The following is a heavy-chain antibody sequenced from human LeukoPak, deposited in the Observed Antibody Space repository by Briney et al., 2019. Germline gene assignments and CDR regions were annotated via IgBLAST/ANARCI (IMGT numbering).Heavy chain of an antibody. Sequence: GGSLRLSCAASGFTSSPYTMHWVRQAPGKGLEWVSSISSESNYIYYADSVKGRFTISRDNAKNSLYLQMNSLRAEDTAVYYCAELGITMIGGVWGKGTTVTISS. D-gene: IGHD3-10*02. CDR1: GFTSSPYT. CDR2: ISSESNYI. J-gene: IGHJ6*04. CDR3: AELGITMIGGV. V-gene: IGHV3-21*06.